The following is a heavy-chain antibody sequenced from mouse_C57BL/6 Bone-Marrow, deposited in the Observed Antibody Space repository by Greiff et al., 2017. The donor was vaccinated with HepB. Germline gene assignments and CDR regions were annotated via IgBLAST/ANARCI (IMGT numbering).Heavy chain of an antibody. V-gene: IGHV1-52*01. D-gene: IGHD2-4*01. J-gene: IGHJ2*01. CDR1: GYTFTSYW. Sequence: VQLKQPGAELVKPGASVKLSCKASGYTFTSYWMHWVKQRPIQGLEWIGNIDPSDSETHYNQKFKDKATLTVDKSSSTAYMQLSSLTSEDSAVYYCARIGYYDYDGGGFDYWGQGTTLTVSS. CDR2: IDPSDSET. CDR3: ARIGYYDYDGGGFDY.